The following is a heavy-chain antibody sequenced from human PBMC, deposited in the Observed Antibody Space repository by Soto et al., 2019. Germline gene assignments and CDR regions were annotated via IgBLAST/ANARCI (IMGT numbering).Heavy chain of an antibody. J-gene: IGHJ4*02. CDR2: IYYSGST. CDR3: ARLGGAVAGTVDY. D-gene: IGHD6-19*01. V-gene: IGHV4-39*01. Sequence: QLLESGPGLVKPSETLSLTCTVSGGSISSTSYYWGWVRQPPGKGLEWIGTIYYSGSTYYNPSLKSRVTISVDTSKNQFSLKVSSVTAADTAVYYCARLGGAVAGTVDYWGQGTLVTVSS. CDR1: GGSISSTSYY.